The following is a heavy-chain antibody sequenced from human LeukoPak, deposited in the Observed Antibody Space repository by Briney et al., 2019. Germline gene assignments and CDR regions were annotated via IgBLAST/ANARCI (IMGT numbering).Heavy chain of an antibody. Sequence: GGSLRLSCAASGFTFSTYSMNWGRQAPGQGLELVSFITSSSTYIYYADSVKGRFAISRDNAKNSLYLQMNSLRAEDTAVYYCARDSSIQSLDPWGQGTLVTVSS. CDR1: GFTFSTYS. CDR2: ITSSSTYI. V-gene: IGHV3-21*01. D-gene: IGHD2-2*01. J-gene: IGHJ5*02. CDR3: ARDSSIQSLDP.